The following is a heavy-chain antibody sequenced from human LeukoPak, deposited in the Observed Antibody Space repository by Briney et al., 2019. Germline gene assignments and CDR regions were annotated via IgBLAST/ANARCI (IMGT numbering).Heavy chain of an antibody. Sequence: SETLSLTCAVYGGSFSNYYWSWIRQPTGKGLEWIGEINDSGRIIYNPSLMSRVTVSVDTSKNQFSLRLISVTATDTAVYYCARRWNYGRNYYIDVWGNGATVSVSS. V-gene: IGHV4-34*01. CDR2: INDSGRI. D-gene: IGHD1-7*01. CDR1: GGSFSNYY. J-gene: IGHJ6*03. CDR3: ARRWNYGRNYYIDV.